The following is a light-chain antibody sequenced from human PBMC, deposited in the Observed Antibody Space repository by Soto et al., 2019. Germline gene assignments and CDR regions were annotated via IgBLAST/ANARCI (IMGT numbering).Light chain of an antibody. Sequence: EIVMTQSPATLSVSPGERATLSCRASQSVSSTLAWYQQKPGQAPRLLIYGASTRATGIPARFSGSGSGTEFTLTISSLQSEDFAVYYCQQDNNCAETFGQGTKVDIK. J-gene: IGKJ1*01. CDR2: GAS. CDR3: QQDNNCAET. V-gene: IGKV3-15*01. CDR1: QSVSST.